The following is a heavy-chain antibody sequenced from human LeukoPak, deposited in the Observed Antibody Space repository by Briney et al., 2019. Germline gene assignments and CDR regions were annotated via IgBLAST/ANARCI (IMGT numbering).Heavy chain of an antibody. D-gene: IGHD2-8*01. Sequence: GSSLRLSCTASGFTFSSYGMHWVRQAPGKGLEWVAVIWYDGRNKYYADSVKGRFTISRDNSKNTLYMQMNSLRAEDTAVYYCARDMLGALFDYWGQGTLVTVSS. CDR2: IWYDGRNK. CDR3: ARDMLGALFDY. CDR1: GFTFSSYG. J-gene: IGHJ4*02. V-gene: IGHV3-33*01.